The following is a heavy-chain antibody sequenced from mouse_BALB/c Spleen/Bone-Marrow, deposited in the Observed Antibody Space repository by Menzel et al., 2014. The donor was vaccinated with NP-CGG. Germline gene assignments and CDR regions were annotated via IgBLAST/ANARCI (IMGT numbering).Heavy chain of an antibody. CDR2: IDPANGNT. V-gene: IGHV14-3*02. J-gene: IGHJ2*01. D-gene: IGHD2-4*01. CDR1: GFNIKDTY. Sequence: EVQLQQSGAELVKPGASVKLSCTASGFNIKDTYMHWVKQRPEQGLEWIGRIDPANGNTKYDPKFQGMATITADTSSNTAYLQLSSLTSEDTAVYYCASYDYGYYFDYWGQGTTLTVSS. CDR3: ASYDYGYYFDY.